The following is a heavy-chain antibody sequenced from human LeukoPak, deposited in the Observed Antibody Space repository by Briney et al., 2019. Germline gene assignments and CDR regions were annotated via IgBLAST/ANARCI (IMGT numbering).Heavy chain of an antibody. CDR2: IYYSGKT. CDR1: GGSISSSSYY. D-gene: IGHD6-19*01. J-gene: IGHJ4*02. CDR3: ARGAGWYEY. Sequence: SETLSLTCTVSGGSISSSSYYWSWLRQPPGKGLEWIGYIYYSGKTNYNPSLKSRVTISVDTSKNQFSLKLTSMTAADTAVYYCARGAGWYEYWGQGTLVTVSS. V-gene: IGHV4-61*01.